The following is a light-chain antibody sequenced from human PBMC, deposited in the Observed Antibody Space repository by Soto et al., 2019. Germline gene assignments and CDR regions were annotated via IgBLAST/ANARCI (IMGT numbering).Light chain of an antibody. J-gene: IGKJ4*01. CDR2: GVS. CDR1: QSVRSTY. V-gene: IGKV3D-20*01. Sequence: EIVLTQSPGTLSLSPGERATLSCGASQSVRSTYLAWYQQKPGLAPRLLIFGVSNRATGIPDRFSGSGSGTDFTLTISRLEPEDFAVYYCQQYGAYPLTFGGGTRVEIK. CDR3: QQYGAYPLT.